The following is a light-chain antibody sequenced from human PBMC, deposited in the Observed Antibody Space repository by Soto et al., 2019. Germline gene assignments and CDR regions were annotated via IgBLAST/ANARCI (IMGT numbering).Light chain of an antibody. J-gene: IGKJ3*01. CDR1: QRISTSY. CDR3: QQYGDSPFT. CDR2: GTS. V-gene: IGKV3-20*01. Sequence: EIVLTQSPGTLSLSAGERATLSCRASQRISTSYLAWYQQKPGRAPRVLVYGTSTRATGIPSRFSGNGSGTDFTLTISRLEPEDFAVYYCQQYGDSPFTFGPGTKVDIK.